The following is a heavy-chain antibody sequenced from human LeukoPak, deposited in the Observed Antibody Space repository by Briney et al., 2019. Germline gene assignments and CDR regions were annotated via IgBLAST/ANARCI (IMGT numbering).Heavy chain of an antibody. V-gene: IGHV4-4*02. CDR3: ARDRGSGWQDY. D-gene: IGHD6-19*01. J-gene: IGHJ4*02. CDR2: IYHSGNT. Sequence: PSETLSLTCAVSGGSISSSNWWSWVRQPPGKGLEWIGEIYHSGNTNYNPSLKSRVTISVDTSKNQFSLKLSSVTAADTAVYYCARDRGSGWQDYWGQGTLVTVSS. CDR1: GGSISSSNW.